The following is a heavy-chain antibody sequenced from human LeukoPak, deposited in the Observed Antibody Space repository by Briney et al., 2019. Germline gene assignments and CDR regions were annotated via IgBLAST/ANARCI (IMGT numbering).Heavy chain of an antibody. Sequence: GGSLRLSCAASGFTFSSYGMHWVRQAPGKGLEWVAVISYDGSNKYYADSVKGRFTISRDNSKNTLYLQMNSLRAEDTAVYYCAKLGDDYPKYYYYYMDVWGKGTTVTVSS. CDR1: GFTFSSYG. D-gene: IGHD3-16*01. V-gene: IGHV3-30*18. CDR3: AKLGDDYPKYYYYYMDV. CDR2: ISYDGSNK. J-gene: IGHJ6*03.